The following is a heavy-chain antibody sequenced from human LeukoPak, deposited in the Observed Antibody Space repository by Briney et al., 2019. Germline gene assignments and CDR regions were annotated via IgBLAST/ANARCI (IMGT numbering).Heavy chain of an antibody. Sequence: PGESLRLSCAASGFIFSTYSMNWIRQAPGKGLEWVSYIGSSSSPIYYADSVRGRFTISRDNAKNSLFLQMNSLRAEDTAVYYCARGLIRAPDGFDIWGQGTMVIVSS. CDR1: GFIFSTYS. V-gene: IGHV3-48*04. CDR3: ARGLIRAPDGFDI. CDR2: IGSSSSPI. D-gene: IGHD2-8*01. J-gene: IGHJ3*02.